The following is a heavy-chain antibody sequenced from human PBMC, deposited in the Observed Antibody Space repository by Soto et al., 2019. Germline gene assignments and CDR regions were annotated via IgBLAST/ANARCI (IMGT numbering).Heavy chain of an antibody. CDR3: TTDSYINMPIVRFDY. D-gene: IGHD2-2*01. Sequence: GGSLRLSCAASGFIVSNAWINWVRQAPGKGLEWVGRIKSKADGGTTDFAAPVKGRFAISRDDSKNMMYMEMSSLRTEDIAVYYCTTDSYINMPIVRFDYRGHGTLVTVSS. CDR2: IKSKADGGTT. J-gene: IGHJ4*01. CDR1: GFIVSNAW. V-gene: IGHV3-15*07.